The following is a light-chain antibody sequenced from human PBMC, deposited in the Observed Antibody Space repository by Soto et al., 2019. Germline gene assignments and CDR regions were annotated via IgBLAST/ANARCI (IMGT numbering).Light chain of an antibody. J-gene: IGLJ1*01. V-gene: IGLV1-51*01. Sequence: QSVLTQPPSVSAAPGQTVSIPCSGSSSNIENNYVSWYQQLPGTAPKLLIYDNNKRPSGIPDRFSGSKSGTSATLGITGFQTGDEADYYCGSWDSSLSAYVFGTGTKVTVL. CDR3: GSWDSSLSAYV. CDR2: DNN. CDR1: SSNIENNY.